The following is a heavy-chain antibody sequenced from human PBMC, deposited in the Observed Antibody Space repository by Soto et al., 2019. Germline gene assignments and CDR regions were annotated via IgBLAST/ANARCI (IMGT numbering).Heavy chain of an antibody. J-gene: IGHJ4*02. CDR2: VSYDASYQ. CDR1: GFTFRTYD. D-gene: IGHD2-15*01. CDR3: AKVSISKSSAVTFDS. V-gene: IGHV3-30*18. Sequence: QVQLVESGGGMVQPGKSLRLSCAVSGFTFRTYDMHWVRQAPGRGLEWVAVVSYDASYQNYVDSVKGRFTVSRDNSKNTLCLQMNSLRPEDTAVYYCAKVSISKSSAVTFDSWGRGTLVTVSS.